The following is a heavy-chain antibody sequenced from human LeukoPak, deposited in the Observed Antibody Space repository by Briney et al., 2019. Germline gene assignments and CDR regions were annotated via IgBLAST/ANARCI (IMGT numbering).Heavy chain of an antibody. CDR1: GASINFISYY. Sequence: SETLSLTCTVSGASINFISYYWGWIRQHPGKGLELIGNVFSSGSTYYNPSLKSRVTISIDTSKNQFSLKLSSVTAADTAVYYCARDGAAAGDYWGQGTLVTVSS. V-gene: IGHV4-39*07. CDR2: VFSSGST. J-gene: IGHJ4*02. CDR3: ARDGAAAGDY. D-gene: IGHD6-13*01.